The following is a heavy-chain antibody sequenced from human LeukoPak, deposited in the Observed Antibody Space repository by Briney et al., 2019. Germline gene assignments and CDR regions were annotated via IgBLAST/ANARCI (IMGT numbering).Heavy chain of an antibody. CDR1: GDSISSSDYY. CDR2: IYYNGNT. V-gene: IGHV4-39*07. Sequence: SETLSLTCTVSGDSISSSDYYWAWIRQPPGKGLEWIGNIYYNGNTYYNSSLKSRVTISIDTSKKQFSLRLNAVTAADTAVYYCARRVRSADYRLDYWGQGTLVTVSS. D-gene: IGHD4-11*01. J-gene: IGHJ4*02. CDR3: ARRVRSADYRLDY.